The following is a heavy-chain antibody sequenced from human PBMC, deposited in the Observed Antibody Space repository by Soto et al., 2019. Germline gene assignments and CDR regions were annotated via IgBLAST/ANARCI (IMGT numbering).Heavy chain of an antibody. Sequence: SETLSLTCTVSGGSISSSSYYWGWIRQPPGKGLEWIGSIYYSGSTYYNPSLKSRVTISVDTSKNQFSLKLSSVTAADTAVYYCARQGYSSGLEYFQHWGQGTLVTVSS. V-gene: IGHV4-39*01. D-gene: IGHD6-19*01. CDR2: IYYSGST. CDR3: ARQGYSSGLEYFQH. CDR1: GGSISSSSYY. J-gene: IGHJ1*01.